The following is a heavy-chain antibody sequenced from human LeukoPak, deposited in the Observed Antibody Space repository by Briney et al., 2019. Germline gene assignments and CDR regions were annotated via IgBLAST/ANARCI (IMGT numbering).Heavy chain of an antibody. J-gene: IGHJ6*02. CDR3: ARDIAVTGTGYYYGMDV. V-gene: IGHV1-46*01. Sequence: ASVKLSCKASAYTLTRNYMHWVRQAPGQGLEWKSIIATNDGTRSYAQKFQGRVTMTRDTSTSTVYMELSSLRSDDTALYYCARDIAVTGTGYYYGMDVWGQGTTVTVSS. D-gene: IGHD6-19*01. CDR2: IATNDGTR. CDR1: AYTLTRNY.